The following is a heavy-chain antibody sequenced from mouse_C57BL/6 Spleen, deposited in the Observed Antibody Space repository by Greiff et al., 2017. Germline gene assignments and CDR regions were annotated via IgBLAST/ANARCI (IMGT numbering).Heavy chain of an antibody. CDR3: ARSGAYSNYFDY. Sequence: EVQLVESGPELVKPGASVKISCKASGYSFTGYYMNWVKQSPEKSLEWIGEINPSTGGTTYNQKFKAKATLTVDKSSSTAYMQLKSLTSEDSAVYYCARSGAYSNYFDYWGQGTTLTVSS. V-gene: IGHV1-42*01. CDR2: INPSTGGT. J-gene: IGHJ2*01. D-gene: IGHD2-5*01. CDR1: GYSFTGYY.